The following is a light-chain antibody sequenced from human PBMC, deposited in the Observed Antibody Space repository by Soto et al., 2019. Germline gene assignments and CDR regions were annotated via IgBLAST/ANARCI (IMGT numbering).Light chain of an antibody. CDR2: SAS. CDR1: QSVLYSSNNMNY. CDR3: QQSYSTLLT. Sequence: DIVMTQSPDSLAVSLGERATITCKSSQSVLYSSNNMNYLAWYQQKPGKAPKLLINSASSLQSGVPARFRGSGSGTDFTLTINSLQPEDFATYYCQQSYSTLLTFGGGTKVDIK. V-gene: IGKV4-1*01. J-gene: IGKJ4*01.